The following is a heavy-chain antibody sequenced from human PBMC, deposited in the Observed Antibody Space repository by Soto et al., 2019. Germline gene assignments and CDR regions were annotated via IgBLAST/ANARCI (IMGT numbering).Heavy chain of an antibody. V-gene: IGHV4-59*01. J-gene: IGHJ5*02. Sequence: SETLSLTCTVSGGSISTYYWSWIRQPPGKGLEWIGYVYYSGTTNYNPSLKSRVTISVDTSKNQFSLKLTSVTAADTAVYYCAVYAPMVSGCNPGGKEPLVTVPS. D-gene: IGHD3-16*01. CDR1: GGSISTYY. CDR3: AVYAPMVSGCNP. CDR2: VYYSGTT.